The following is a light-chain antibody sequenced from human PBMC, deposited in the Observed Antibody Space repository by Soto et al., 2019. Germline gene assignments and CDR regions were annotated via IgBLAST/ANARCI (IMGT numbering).Light chain of an antibody. V-gene: IGLV1-40*01. CDR1: SSNLEAGYD. J-gene: IGLJ2*01. Sequence: QSVLTQPPSVSGAPGQRVTISCTGTSSNLEAGYDVQWYQQLPGTAPKLLIYGNSNRPSGVPDRFSGSKSGASASLAITGLQAEDEADYYCQSFDSSLSVLFGGGTKLTVL. CDR2: GNS. CDR3: QSFDSSLSVL.